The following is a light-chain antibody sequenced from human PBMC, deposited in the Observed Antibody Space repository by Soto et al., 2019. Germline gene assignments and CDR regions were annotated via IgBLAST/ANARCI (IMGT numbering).Light chain of an antibody. CDR3: QTWGTGTFYV. V-gene: IGLV4-69*01. CDR1: SGHSSYA. Sequence: QSVLTQSPSASASLGASVKLTCTLSSGHSSYAIAWHQQQPEKGPRYLMKLNSDGSHSKGDGIPDRFSGSSSGAERYLTISRLQSEDEADYYFQTWGTGTFYVFGTGTKLTVL. J-gene: IGLJ1*01. CDR2: LNSDGSH.